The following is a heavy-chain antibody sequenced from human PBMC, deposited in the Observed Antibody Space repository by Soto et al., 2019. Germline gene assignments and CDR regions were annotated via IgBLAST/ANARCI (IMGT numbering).Heavy chain of an antibody. CDR2: IWYDGSNK. CDR1: GFTFRSYG. V-gene: IGHV3-33*01. CDR3: ARGRGYSYGYLDY. Sequence: GGSLRLSCAASGFTFRSYGMHWVRQAPGKGLEWVAVIWYDGSNKYYADSVKGRFTISRDNSKNTLYLQMNSLSAEDTAVYYCARGRGYSYGYLDYWGQGTLVTVSS. D-gene: IGHD5-18*01. J-gene: IGHJ4*02.